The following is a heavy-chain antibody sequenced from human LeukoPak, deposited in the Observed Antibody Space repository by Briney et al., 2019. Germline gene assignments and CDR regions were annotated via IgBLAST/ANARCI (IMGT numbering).Heavy chain of an antibody. J-gene: IGHJ3*02. D-gene: IGHD3-22*01. V-gene: IGHV4-61*02. Sequence: SETLSLTCTVSGGSISSGSYYWSWLRQPAGKGLEWIGRIYTSGSTNYNPSLKSRATISVDTSKNQFSLKLGSVTAADTAVYYCASEYYYDSGGYYLGLSFDIWGQGTLVTVSS. CDR1: GGSISSGSYY. CDR2: IYTSGST. CDR3: ASEYYYDSGGYYLGLSFDI.